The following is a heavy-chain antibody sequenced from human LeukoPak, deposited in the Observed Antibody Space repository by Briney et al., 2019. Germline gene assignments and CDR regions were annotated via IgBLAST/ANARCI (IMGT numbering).Heavy chain of an antibody. D-gene: IGHD3-22*01. V-gene: IGHV4-34*01. CDR1: GGSFSGYC. Sequence: SETLSLTCVVYGGSFSGYCWSWIRQPPGKGLEWSGEINHSGSTNYNPSLKSRVTISVDTSKNQFSLKLSSVTAADTAVYYCARFRMNYYDSSGYYYDAFDIWSQGTMVTVSS. J-gene: IGHJ3*02. CDR3: ARFRMNYYDSSGYYYDAFDI. CDR2: INHSGST.